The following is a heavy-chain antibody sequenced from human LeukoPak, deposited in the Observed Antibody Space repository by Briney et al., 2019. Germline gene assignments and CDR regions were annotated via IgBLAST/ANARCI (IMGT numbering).Heavy chain of an antibody. V-gene: IGHV3-23*01. J-gene: IGHJ4*02. CDR2: ISGSGGST. CDR1: GFTFSSYA. D-gene: IGHD4-17*01. Sequence: PGGSLRLSCAVSGFTFSSYAMSWVRQAPGKGLEWVSAISGSGGSTYYADSVKGRFTISRDNSKNTLYLQMNSLRAEDTAVYYCAKGTYDYGDYVNTFDYWGQGTLVTVSS. CDR3: AKGTYDYGDYVNTFDY.